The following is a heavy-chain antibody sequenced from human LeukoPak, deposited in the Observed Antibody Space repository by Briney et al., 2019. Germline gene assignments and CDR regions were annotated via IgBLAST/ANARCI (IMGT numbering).Heavy chain of an antibody. D-gene: IGHD2-2*01. CDR2: ISSSSSYI. CDR1: GFTFSSYS. CDR3: ARDRSEDIVVVPAAMLGGDY. J-gene: IGHJ4*02. Sequence: GGSLRLSCAASGFTFSSYSMNRVRQAPGKGLEWVSSISSSSSYIYYADSVKGRFTISRDNAKNSLYLQMNSLRAEDTAVYYCARDRSEDIVVVPAAMLGGDYWGQGTLVTVSS. V-gene: IGHV3-21*01.